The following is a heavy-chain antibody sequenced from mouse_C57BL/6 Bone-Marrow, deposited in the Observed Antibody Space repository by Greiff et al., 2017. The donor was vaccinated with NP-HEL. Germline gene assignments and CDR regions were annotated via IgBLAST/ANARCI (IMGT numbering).Heavy chain of an antibody. CDR1: GYTFTSYW. CDR3: ARRGRRYFDY. CDR2: IDPSDSYT. J-gene: IGHJ2*01. V-gene: IGHV1-50*01. Sequence: VQLQQPGAELVKPGASVKLSCKASGYTFTSYWMQWVKQRPGQGLEWIGEIDPSDSYTNYNQKFKGKATLTVDTSSSTAYMQLSSLTSEDSAVYYCARRGRRYFDYWGQGTTLTVSS.